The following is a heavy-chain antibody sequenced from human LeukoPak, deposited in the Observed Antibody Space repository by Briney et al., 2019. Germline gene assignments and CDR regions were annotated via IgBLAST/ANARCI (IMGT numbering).Heavy chain of an antibody. CDR3: AKVGYGSGRVPHYYYYGMDV. J-gene: IGHJ6*02. CDR1: GFTVSSNY. Sequence: GGSLRLSCAASGFTVSSNYMSWLRQAPGKALEWVTFIRYDGSNKYYADSVKGRFTTSRDNSKKTLYLQMSSLRAEDTAVYYCAKVGYGSGRVPHYYYYGMDVWGQGTTVTVSS. V-gene: IGHV3-30*02. CDR2: IRYDGSNK. D-gene: IGHD3-10*01.